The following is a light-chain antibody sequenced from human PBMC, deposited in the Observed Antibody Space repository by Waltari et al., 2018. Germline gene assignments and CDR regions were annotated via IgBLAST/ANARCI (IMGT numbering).Light chain of an antibody. CDR2: QDT. J-gene: IGLJ2*01. CDR1: TLGDKY. Sequence: SYELTQPPSVSVSPGQTATITCSGDTLGDKYACWYQQRPGQSPTLVIYQDTKRPSGSPERLSGSNSGNTATLTISGAQAMDEADYYCQAWDSNTVVFGGGTKLTVL. V-gene: IGLV3-1*01. CDR3: QAWDSNTVV.